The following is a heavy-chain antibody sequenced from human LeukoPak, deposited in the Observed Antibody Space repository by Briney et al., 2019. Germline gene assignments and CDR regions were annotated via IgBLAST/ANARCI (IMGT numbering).Heavy chain of an antibody. J-gene: IGHJ4*02. CDR1: EFAFSTYN. CDR3: ARAPYYSHVEFYFDY. CDR2: ISTGSSTT. Sequence: GGSLRLSCAASEFAFSTYNMNWVRQAPGKGLEWVSYISTGSSTTYYADSVKGRFTISRDNVENSLYLQMNSLRAEDTAVYYCARAPYYSHVEFYFDYWGQRTLVTVSS. V-gene: IGHV3-48*01. D-gene: IGHD3-22*01.